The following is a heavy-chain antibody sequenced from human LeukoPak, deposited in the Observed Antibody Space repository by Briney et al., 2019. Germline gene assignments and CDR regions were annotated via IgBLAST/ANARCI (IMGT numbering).Heavy chain of an antibody. CDR1: GFTVSSNY. Sequence: PGGSLRLSCAVSGFTVSSNYMNSVRQAPGKGLEWVSVIYSGGRTYYADSAKGRFTISRDNFKNTLYLQMNSLRVEDTAVYYCAREGTITAFDYWGQGTMVTVSS. V-gene: IGHV3-53*01. J-gene: IGHJ4*02. CDR2: IYSGGRT. D-gene: IGHD1-7*01. CDR3: AREGTITAFDY.